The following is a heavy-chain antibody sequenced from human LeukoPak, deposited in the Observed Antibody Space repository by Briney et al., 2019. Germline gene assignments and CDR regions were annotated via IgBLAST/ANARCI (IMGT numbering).Heavy chain of an antibody. V-gene: IGHV3-30*03. D-gene: IGHD4-17*01. CDR2: ISYDGSNK. CDR3: ARDRRGGMTTERGFDY. Sequence: GRSLRLSCAASGFTFSSYGMHWVRQAPGKGLEWVAVISYDGSNKYYEDSVKGRFTISRDNSKNTLYLQMNSLRVEDTAVYYCARDRRGGMTTERGFDYWGQGTLVTVSS. CDR1: GFTFSSYG. J-gene: IGHJ4*02.